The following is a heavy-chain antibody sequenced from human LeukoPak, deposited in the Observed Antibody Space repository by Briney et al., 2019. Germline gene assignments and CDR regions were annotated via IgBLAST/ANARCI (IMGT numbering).Heavy chain of an antibody. CDR3: ARHMTEPNQWYGMDV. J-gene: IGHJ6*02. CDR1: GYTFTGYY. Sequence: GASVKVSCKASGYTFTGYYMHWVRQAPGQGLEWMGWINPNSGGTNYAQKFQGRVTMTRDTSISTAYMELSRLRSDDTAVYYCARHMTEPNQWYGMDVWGQGATVTVSS. D-gene: IGHD1-14*01. V-gene: IGHV1-2*02. CDR2: INPNSGGT.